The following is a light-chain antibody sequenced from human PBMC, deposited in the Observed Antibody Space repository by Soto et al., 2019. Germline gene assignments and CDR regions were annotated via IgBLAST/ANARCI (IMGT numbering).Light chain of an antibody. CDR1: QSVSSSY. J-gene: IGKJ1*01. V-gene: IGKV3-20*01. Sequence: EIVLTQSPGTLSLSPGERATLSCRASQSVSSSYLAWYQQKPGQAPRLLIYGASSRATGIPDRFSGSGSGTDCTLTISRLGPEDFAVYYCQQYGSSRWTFGQGTKVEIK. CDR3: QQYGSSRWT. CDR2: GAS.